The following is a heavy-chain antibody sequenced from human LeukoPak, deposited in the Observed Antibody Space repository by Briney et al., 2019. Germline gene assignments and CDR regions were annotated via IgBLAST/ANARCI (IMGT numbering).Heavy chain of an antibody. CDR2: INHSGST. V-gene: IGHV4-34*01. J-gene: IGHJ3*02. CDR3: ARGMYGSGSYYRVLDAFDI. CDR1: GGSFSGYY. Sequence: SETLSLTCAVYGGSFSGYYWSWIRQPPGKGLEWIGEINHSGSTNYNPSLKSRVTMSVDTSKNQFSLKLSSVTAADTAVYYCARGMYGSGSYYRVLDAFDIWGQGTMVTVSS. D-gene: IGHD3-10*01.